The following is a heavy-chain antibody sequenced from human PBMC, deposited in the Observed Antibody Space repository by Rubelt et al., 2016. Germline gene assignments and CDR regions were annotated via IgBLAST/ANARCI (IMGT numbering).Heavy chain of an antibody. V-gene: IGHV4-39*07. CDR3: ARDRLLWFGEPHRVVDY. Sequence: QLQLQESGPGLVKPSETLSLTCTVSGGSISSSSYYWGWIRQPPGKGLEWIGSIYYSGSTYYNPSLKGRVTISVDTSKNQFSLKLSSVTAADTAVYYCARDRLLWFGEPHRVVDYWGQGTLVTVSS. CDR2: IYYSGST. D-gene: IGHD3-10*01. CDR1: GGSISSSSYY. J-gene: IGHJ4*02.